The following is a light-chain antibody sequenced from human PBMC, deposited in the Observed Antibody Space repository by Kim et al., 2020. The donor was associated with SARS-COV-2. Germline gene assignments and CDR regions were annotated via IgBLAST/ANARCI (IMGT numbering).Light chain of an antibody. J-gene: IGKJ5*01. CDR3: QQYDSLLIT. Sequence: ASVGDRVTITCQASQDISDYLNWYQQKPVKAPKRLIYDASNLETGVPLRFSGSGSGTHFTFTISSLQPEDVATYYCQQYDSLLITFGQGTRLEIK. CDR1: QDISDY. V-gene: IGKV1-33*01. CDR2: DAS.